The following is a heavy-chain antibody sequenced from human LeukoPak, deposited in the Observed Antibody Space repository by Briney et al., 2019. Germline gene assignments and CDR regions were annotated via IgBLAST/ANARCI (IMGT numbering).Heavy chain of an antibody. J-gene: IGHJ6*02. CDR2: ISSSSSYI. CDR1: GFTFSSYS. D-gene: IGHD2-2*01. CDR3: AREICSSTSCYYYYYYYGMDV. V-gene: IGHV3-21*04. Sequence: GGSLRLSCAASGFTFSSYSMNWVRQAPGKGLEWVSSISSSSSYIYYADSVKGRFTISRDNAKNSLYLQMNSLRAEDTAVYYCAREICSSTSCYYYYYYYGMDVWGQGTTVTVSS.